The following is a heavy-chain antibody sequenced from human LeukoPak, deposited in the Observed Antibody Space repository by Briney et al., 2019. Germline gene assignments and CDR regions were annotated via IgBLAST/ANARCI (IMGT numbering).Heavy chain of an antibody. CDR2: IYRGDNT. V-gene: IGHV3-53*04. D-gene: IGHD2-15*01. J-gene: IGHJ2*01. CDR1: GFSVSPNY. Sequence: GSLRLSCAASGFSVSPNYMSWVRQAPGKGLEWVPVIYRGDNTAYADSVTGRFIVSRLTSNNTIFLQMDNLRPEDTAVYYCAREGESRYFDLWGLGTLVIVS. CDR3: AREGESRYFDL.